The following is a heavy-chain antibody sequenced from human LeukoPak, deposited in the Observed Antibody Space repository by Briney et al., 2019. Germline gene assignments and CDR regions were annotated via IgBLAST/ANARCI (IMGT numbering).Heavy chain of an antibody. J-gene: IGHJ4*02. Sequence: PGGSLRLSCVASGFTVSDNYMSWVRQAPGKGLEWVSVTYSGGATYYADSVKGRFTISRDNSKNTLFLQMNSLRDEDTALYYCAKEESNDASGHYRHRFNYWGQGTQVTVSS. V-gene: IGHV3-66*01. CDR2: TYSGGAT. D-gene: IGHD3-22*01. CDR3: AKEESNDASGHYRHRFNY. CDR1: GFTVSDNY.